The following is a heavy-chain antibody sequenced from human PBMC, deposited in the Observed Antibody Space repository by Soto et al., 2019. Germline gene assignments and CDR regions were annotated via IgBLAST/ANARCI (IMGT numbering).Heavy chain of an antibody. CDR3: AYSSTPFDY. CDR2: INNRGGST. V-gene: IGHV3-23*01. J-gene: IGHJ4*02. Sequence: GGSLRLSCVASGFTFNSYTMNWVRQAPGKGLEWVSGINNRGGSTYYAESVKGRFTISRDNSKNTLYLQMNSLRAEDTAVYYCAYSSTPFDYWGQGTLVTVSS. CDR1: GFTFNSYT. D-gene: IGHD6-13*01.